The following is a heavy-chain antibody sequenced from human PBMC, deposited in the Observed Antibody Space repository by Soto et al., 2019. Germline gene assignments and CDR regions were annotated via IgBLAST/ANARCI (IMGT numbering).Heavy chain of an antibody. D-gene: IGHD2-8*02. V-gene: IGHV3-9*01. CDR1: GFSFDDYA. J-gene: IGHJ6*02. CDR3: AKSTGGTANGMGV. CDR2: ISWNSGTI. Sequence: GGSLRLSCAASGFSFDDYAMHRVRQAPGKGLEWVSGISWNSGTIGYADSVKGRFTISRDNAKNSLYLQMNSLRAEDTALYYCAKSTGGTANGMGVWGQGTTVTVSS.